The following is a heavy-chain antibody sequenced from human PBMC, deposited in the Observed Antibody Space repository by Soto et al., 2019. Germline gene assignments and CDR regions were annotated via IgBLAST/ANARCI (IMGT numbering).Heavy chain of an antibody. D-gene: IGHD3-10*01. V-gene: IGHV3-9*01. CDR2: ISWNSGSM. CDR1: GFTFDDYA. J-gene: IGHJ3*01. Sequence: EVQLVESGGDLVQPGRSLRLTCAAAGFTFDDYAMNWVRQAPGKGLEWVSSISWNSGSMSYADSVKGRFTISRDNARGSLSLLMNSLITDDTGLDYCAIEQSQFEEVDASFDLWGQGTMVTVSS. CDR3: AIEQSQFEEVDASFDL.